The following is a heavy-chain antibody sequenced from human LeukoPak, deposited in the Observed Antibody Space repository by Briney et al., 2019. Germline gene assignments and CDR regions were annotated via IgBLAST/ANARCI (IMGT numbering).Heavy chain of an antibody. V-gene: IGHV3-23*01. J-gene: IGHJ4*02. CDR2: ISGSGGST. CDR3: AKDSSTTVVTPISRDGGANY. D-gene: IGHD4-23*01. CDR1: GFTFSSYA. Sequence: GVSLRLSCAASGFTFSSYAMSWVRQAPGKGLEWVSAISGSGGSTYYADSVKGRFTISRDNSKNTLYLQMNSLRAEDTAVYYCAKDSSTTVVTPISRDGGANYWGQGTLVTVSS.